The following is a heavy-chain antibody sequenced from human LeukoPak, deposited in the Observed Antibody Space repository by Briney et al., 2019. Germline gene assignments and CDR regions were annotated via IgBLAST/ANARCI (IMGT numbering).Heavy chain of an antibody. V-gene: IGHV4-61*02. CDR1: GGSISRGSYY. D-gene: IGHD5-12*01. Sequence: SGTLSLTCTVTGGSISRGSYYWSWIRQPAGKGLVWIGRIYTSGSTNYNPSLKSRVTISADTSKNQFSLKLSSVTAADTAVYYCARAEAYSGYGSFDYGGEGTLVTVSS. CDR3: ARAEAYSGYGSFDY. CDR2: IYTSGST. J-gene: IGHJ4*02.